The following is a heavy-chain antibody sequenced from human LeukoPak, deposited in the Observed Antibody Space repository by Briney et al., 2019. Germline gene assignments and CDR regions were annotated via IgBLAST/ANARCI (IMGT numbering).Heavy chain of an antibody. V-gene: IGHV3-48*01. CDR3: ARDLGSYGSK. J-gene: IGHJ4*02. Sequence: SVRGRFTISRDNAKNSLYLLMNSLRVEDTAMYYCARDLGSYGSKWGQGTLVTVSS. D-gene: IGHD5-18*01.